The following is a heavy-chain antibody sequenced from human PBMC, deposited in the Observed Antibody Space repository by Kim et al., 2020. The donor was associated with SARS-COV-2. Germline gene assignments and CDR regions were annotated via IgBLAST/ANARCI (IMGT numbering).Heavy chain of an antibody. J-gene: IGHJ6*02. CDR2: ISGDGGST. CDR1: GFTFDDYA. Sequence: GGSLRLSCAASGFTFDDYAMHWVRQAPGKGLEWVSLISGDGGSTYYADSVKGRFTISRDNSKNSLYLQMNSLRTEDTALYYCAKADPFGETTGCYYYGMDVWGQGTTVTVSS. D-gene: IGHD3-10*01. V-gene: IGHV3-43*02. CDR3: AKADPFGETTGCYYYGMDV.